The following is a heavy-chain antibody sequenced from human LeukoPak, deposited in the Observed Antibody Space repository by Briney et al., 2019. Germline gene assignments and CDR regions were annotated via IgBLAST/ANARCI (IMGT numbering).Heavy chain of an antibody. CDR3: ARRGTYYYDSSGYSFDY. Sequence: SETPSLTCTVSGGSISSSSDYWGWIRQPPGKGLEWIGSIYYSGSTYYNPSLKSRVTISVDTSKNQFSLKLSSVTAADTAVYYCARRGTYYYDSSGYSFDYWGQGTLVTVSS. CDR1: GGSISSSSDY. CDR2: IYYSGST. D-gene: IGHD3-22*01. V-gene: IGHV4-39*01. J-gene: IGHJ4*02.